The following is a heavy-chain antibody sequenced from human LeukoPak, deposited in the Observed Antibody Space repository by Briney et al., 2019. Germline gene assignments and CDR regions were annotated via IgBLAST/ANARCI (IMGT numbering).Heavy chain of an antibody. J-gene: IGHJ4*02. V-gene: IGHV3-23*01. CDR2: ISGSGGST. CDR3: AKGDSEMATVSDFDY. CDR1: GFTFSSYA. D-gene: IGHD5-24*01. Sequence: PAGGSLRLSCAASGFTFSSYAMSWVRQAPGKGLEWVSAISGSGGSTYYGDSVKGRFTISRDNSKNTLYLQMNSLRAEDTAVYYCAKGDSEMATVSDFDYWGQGTLVTVSS.